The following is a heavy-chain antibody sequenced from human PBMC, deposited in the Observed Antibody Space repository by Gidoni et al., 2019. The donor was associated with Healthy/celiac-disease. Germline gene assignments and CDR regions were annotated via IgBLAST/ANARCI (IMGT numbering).Heavy chain of an antibody. J-gene: IGHJ6*02. CDR1: GGSFSGYY. CDR2: INHSGST. V-gene: IGHV4-34*01. CDR3: GCGARVRVSRTMIVVVTFRPNPGPRYYYYYGMDV. D-gene: IGHD3-22*01. Sequence: QVQLQQWGAGLLKPSETLSLTCAVYGGSFSGYYWSWIRQPPGKGLEWIGEINHSGSTNYNPSLKSRVTISVDTSKNQFSLKLSSVTAADTAVYYCGCGARVRVSRTMIVVVTFRPNPGPRYYYYYGMDVWGQGTTVTVSS.